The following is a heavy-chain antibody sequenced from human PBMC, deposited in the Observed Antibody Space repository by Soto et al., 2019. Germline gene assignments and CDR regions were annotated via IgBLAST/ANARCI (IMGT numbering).Heavy chain of an antibody. D-gene: IGHD3-22*01. J-gene: IGHJ4*02. Sequence: AVNGSCKAAGYTINKNAIDWVRQIPGQGLQWMGGIVPLFGKANYAQKFQGRVTITADEATNTAYMELRSLRSEDTAVYYCARQFDYETSGYYYAYWGQGTLVPVSS. CDR2: IVPLFGKA. CDR3: ARQFDYETSGYYYAY. CDR1: GYTINKNA. V-gene: IGHV1-69*13.